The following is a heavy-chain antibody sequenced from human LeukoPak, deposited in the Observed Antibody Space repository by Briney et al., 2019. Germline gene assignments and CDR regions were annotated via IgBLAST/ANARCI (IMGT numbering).Heavy chain of an antibody. J-gene: IGHJ4*02. CDR3: ARGAKLSYSSSWYGGY. Sequence: GGSLRLSCAASGFTFSSYGMHWVRQAPGKGLEWVAFIRYDGSNKYYADSVKGRFTISRDNSKNTLYLQMNSLRSEDTAVYYCARGAKLSYSSSWYGGYWGQGTLVTVSS. CDR1: GFTFSSYG. D-gene: IGHD6-13*01. V-gene: IGHV3-30*02. CDR2: IRYDGSNK.